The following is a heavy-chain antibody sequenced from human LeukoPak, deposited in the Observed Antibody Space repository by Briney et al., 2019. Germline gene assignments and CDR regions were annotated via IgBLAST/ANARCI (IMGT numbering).Heavy chain of an antibody. Sequence: GGSLRLSCAASGFIFSAYSMNWVRQAPGKGLEWVANIKQDGSEKYYVDSVKGRFTISRDNAKNSLYLQMNSLRAEDTAVYYCARGFVGSYWGQGTLVTVSS. CDR3: ARGFVGSY. J-gene: IGHJ4*02. CDR1: GFIFSAYS. CDR2: IKQDGSEK. D-gene: IGHD2-15*01. V-gene: IGHV3-7*01.